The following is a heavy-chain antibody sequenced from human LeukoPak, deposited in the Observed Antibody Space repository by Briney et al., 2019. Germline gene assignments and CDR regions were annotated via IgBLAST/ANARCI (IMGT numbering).Heavy chain of an antibody. CDR3: ARDQWDHPDY. V-gene: IGHV1-69*01. J-gene: IGHJ4*02. CDR2: IIPIFGTA. D-gene: IGHD1-26*01. CDR1: GGTFSSYA. Sequence: ASVKVSCKASGGTFSSYAISWVRQAPGQGLEWMGGIIPIFGTANYAQKFQGRVTITADESTSTAYMELRSLRSDDTAVYYCARDQWDHPDYWGQGTLVTVSS.